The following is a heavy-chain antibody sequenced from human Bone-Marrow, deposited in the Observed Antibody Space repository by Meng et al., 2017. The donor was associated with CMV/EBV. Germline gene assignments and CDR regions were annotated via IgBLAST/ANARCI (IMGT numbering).Heavy chain of an antibody. V-gene: IGHV4-59*01. CDR2: IYYSGST. CDR1: GGSISSYY. J-gene: IGHJ6*02. D-gene: IGHD5-18*01. Sequence: ESLKISCTVSGGSISSYYWSWIRQPPGKGLEWIGYIYYSGSTNYNPSLKSRVTISVDTSKNQFSLKLSSVTAADTAVYYCARGLRDVDTAYNYYYYYGMDVWGQGTTVTVSS. CDR3: ARGLRDVDTAYNYYYYYGMDV.